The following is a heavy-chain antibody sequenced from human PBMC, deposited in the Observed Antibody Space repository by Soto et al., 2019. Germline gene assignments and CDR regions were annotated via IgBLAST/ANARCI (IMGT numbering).Heavy chain of an antibody. V-gene: IGHV4-31*03. Sequence: QVQLQESGPGLVKPSQTLSLTCTVSGGSISSGGYYWSWIRQHPGKGLEWIGYIYYSGSTYYNPSLKSRVTISVDTSKNQFSLKLSSLTATDTAVYYCAREIMGYNWFDPWGQGTLVTVSS. J-gene: IGHJ5*02. CDR2: IYYSGST. CDR1: GGSISSGGYY. D-gene: IGHD3-16*01. CDR3: AREIMGYNWFDP.